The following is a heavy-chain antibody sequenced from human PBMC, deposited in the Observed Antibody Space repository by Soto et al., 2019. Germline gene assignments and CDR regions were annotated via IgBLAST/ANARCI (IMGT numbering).Heavy chain of an antibody. CDR2: ISYDGSNK. Sequence: GGSLRLSCAASGFTFSSYAMHWVRQAPGKGLEWVAVISYDGSNKYYADSVKGRFTISRDNSKNTLYLQMNSLRAEDTAVYYCAKVPSLRYFDWLPTPYYYYGMDVWGQGTTVTVSS. V-gene: IGHV3-30-3*01. D-gene: IGHD3-9*01. CDR1: GFTFSSYA. J-gene: IGHJ6*02. CDR3: AKVPSLRYFDWLPTPYYYYGMDV.